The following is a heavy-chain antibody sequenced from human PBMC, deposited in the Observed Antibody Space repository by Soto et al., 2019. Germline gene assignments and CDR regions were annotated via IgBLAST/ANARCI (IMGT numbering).Heavy chain of an antibody. CDR3: ARDVRHAFDI. Sequence: SATLSLTCTVSGGSISSGGYYWSWIRQHPGKGLEWIGYIYYSGSTYYNPSLKSRVTISVDTSKNQFSLKLSSVTAADTAVYYCARDVRHAFDIWGQGTMVTVSS. V-gene: IGHV4-31*03. CDR2: IYYSGST. CDR1: GGSISSGGYY. J-gene: IGHJ3*02.